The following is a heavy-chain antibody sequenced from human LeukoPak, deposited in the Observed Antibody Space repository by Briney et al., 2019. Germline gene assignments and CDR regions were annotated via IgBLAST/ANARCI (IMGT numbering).Heavy chain of an antibody. V-gene: IGHV1-2*06. Sequence: ASVKVSCKASGYTFTGHYMNWVRQAPGQGLEWMGRMNSNTGDTICARKFQGRVTMTRDTSISTAYMELSSLKSDDTAIYFCVRGVRMGGGYSGYDTEDHWGQGTLVTVSS. CDR2: MNSNTGDT. CDR1: GYTFTGHY. CDR3: VRGVRMGGGYSGYDTEDH. D-gene: IGHD5-12*01. J-gene: IGHJ4*02.